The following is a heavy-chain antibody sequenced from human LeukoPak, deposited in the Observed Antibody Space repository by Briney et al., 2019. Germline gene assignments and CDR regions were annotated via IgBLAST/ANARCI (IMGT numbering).Heavy chain of an antibody. CDR1: GFTFSNYR. V-gene: IGHV3-21*01. D-gene: IGHD5-12*01. J-gene: IGHJ4*02. Sequence: SGGSLRLSCAASGFTFSNYRMNWVRQAPEKGLEWVSAISDSGTKLDYVDSERGRFTISRDNARNSLYLQMDSLRAEDTAVYYCVREGTYSKGDPDYWGQGTLVTVSS. CDR3: VREGTYSKGDPDY. CDR2: ISDSGTKL.